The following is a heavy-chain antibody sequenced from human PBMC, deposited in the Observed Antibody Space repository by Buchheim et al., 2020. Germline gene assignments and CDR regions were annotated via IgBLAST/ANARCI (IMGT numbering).Heavy chain of an antibody. J-gene: IGHJ5*02. CDR1: GGSISSYY. Sequence: QVQLQESGPGLVKPSETLSLTCTVSGGSISSYYWSWIRQPPGKGLEWIGYIYYSGSTNYNPSLKSRVTISVDTSKNQFSLKLSSVTAADTAVYYCARDGTDYYGSGSYNWWFDPWGQGTL. V-gene: IGHV4-59*01. CDR2: IYYSGST. CDR3: ARDGTDYYGSGSYNWWFDP. D-gene: IGHD3-10*01.